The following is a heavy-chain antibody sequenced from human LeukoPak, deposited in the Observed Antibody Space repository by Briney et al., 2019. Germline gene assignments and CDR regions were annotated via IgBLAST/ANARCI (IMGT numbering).Heavy chain of an antibody. J-gene: IGHJ5*02. CDR1: GGSVSGYY. Sequence: SETLSLTCTVSGGSVSGYYWTWIRQPPGKGLEWIGYIYYNGATKYNPSLKSRVAIELATSKNQFSLRLSSVTAADTAVYYCARFTDSGGWFDHWGQGTLVTVSS. D-gene: IGHD6-25*01. V-gene: IGHV4-59*02. CDR3: ARFTDSGGWFDH. CDR2: IYYNGAT.